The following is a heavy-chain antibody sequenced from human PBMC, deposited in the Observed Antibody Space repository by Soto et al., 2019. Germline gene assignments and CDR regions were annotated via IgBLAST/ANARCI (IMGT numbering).Heavy chain of an antibody. Sequence: PSETLSLTCAVVGDSLRGQSWNWIRQSPGKGLEWIGELDQSGGTNYNPSLKSRAIISDDTSKNQFSLTLTSVTAADTAVYYCAREDSYAWSGDSLDVWGQGTTVTVSS. J-gene: IGHJ6*02. CDR3: AREDSYAWSGDSLDV. CDR2: LDQSGGT. CDR1: GDSLRGQS. D-gene: IGHD3-16*01. V-gene: IGHV4-34*01.